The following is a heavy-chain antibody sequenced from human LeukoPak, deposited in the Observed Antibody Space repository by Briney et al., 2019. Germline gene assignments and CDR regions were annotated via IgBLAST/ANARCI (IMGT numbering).Heavy chain of an antibody. V-gene: IGHV4-31*01. CDR2: IYYSGGT. D-gene: IGHD3-10*01. CDR3: ARGGHVLLWFGEPHYFDY. CDR1: GGSISSGGYY. Sequence: SQTLSLTCTVSGGSISSGGYYWSWIRQHPGKGLEWIGYIYYSGGTYYNPSLKSLDTISIDTSKNQFSLKLSSVTAADTAVYYWARGGHVLLWFGEPHYFDYWGQGTLVTVSS. J-gene: IGHJ4*02.